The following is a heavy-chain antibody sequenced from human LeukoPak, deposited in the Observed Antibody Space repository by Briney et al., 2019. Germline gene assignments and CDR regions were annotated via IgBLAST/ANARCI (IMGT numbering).Heavy chain of an antibody. CDR1: GYTFTGYY. CDR2: INPNSGGT. J-gene: IGHJ4*02. CDR3: ASSFLEWLRSDY. V-gene: IGHV1-2*02. Sequence: GASVKVSCKTSGYTFTGYYMHWVRQAPGQGLEWMGWINPNSGGTNYAQKFQGRVTMTRDTSISTAYMELSRLISDDTVVYYCASSFLEWLRSDYWGQGTLVTVSS. D-gene: IGHD3-3*01.